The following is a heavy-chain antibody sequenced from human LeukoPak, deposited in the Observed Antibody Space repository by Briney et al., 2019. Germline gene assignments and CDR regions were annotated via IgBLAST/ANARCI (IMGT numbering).Heavy chain of an antibody. J-gene: IGHJ4*02. CDR2: IKQDGSEK. Sequence: GGSLRLSCAASGFTFSSYWMSWVRQAPGKGLEWVANIKQDGSEKYYVDSVKGRFTISRDNAKNSLYLQMNSLRAEDMALYYCAKEGLWDGYYFDYWGQGTLVTVSS. V-gene: IGHV3-7*03. CDR1: GFTFSSYW. CDR3: AKEGLWDGYYFDY. D-gene: IGHD1-26*01.